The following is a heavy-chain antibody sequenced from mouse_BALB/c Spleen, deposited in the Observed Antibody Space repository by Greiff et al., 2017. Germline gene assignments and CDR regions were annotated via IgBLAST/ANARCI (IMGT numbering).Heavy chain of an antibody. J-gene: IGHJ2*01. CDR2: IRNKANGYTT. V-gene: IGHV7-3*02. CDR1: GFTFTDYY. Sequence: EVKLMESGGGLVQPGGSLRLSCATSGFTFTDYYMSWVRQPPGKALEWLGFIRNKANGYTTEYSASVKGRFTISRDNSQSILYLQMNTLRAEDSATYYCARDRKEVLYYFDYWGQGTTLTVSS. CDR3: ARDRKEVLYYFDY.